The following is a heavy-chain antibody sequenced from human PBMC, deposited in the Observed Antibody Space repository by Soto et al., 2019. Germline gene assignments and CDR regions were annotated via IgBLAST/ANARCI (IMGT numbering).Heavy chain of an antibody. V-gene: IGHV1-18*01. J-gene: IGHJ6*03. CDR3: ARDRGVAPPVAGNTHYYYYMDV. Sequence: QDQLVQSGVEVKKPGASVKVSCKASGYSFTNYGITWVRQAPGQGFEWMGWISAYNGNTNYAQKFQGSVTMTTDASTSTAYLELGSLRSVDTAVYFCARDRGVAPPVAGNTHYYYYMDVWGKGTTVTVS. CDR2: ISAYNGNT. CDR1: GYSFTNYG. D-gene: IGHD6-19*01.